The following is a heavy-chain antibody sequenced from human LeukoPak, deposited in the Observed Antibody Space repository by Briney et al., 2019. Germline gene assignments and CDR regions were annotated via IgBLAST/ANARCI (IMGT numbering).Heavy chain of an antibody. CDR3: ARGGTPSRWLVRRYYYYYMDV. CDR2: ISGSGGST. J-gene: IGHJ6*03. D-gene: IGHD6-19*01. CDR1: GFTFSSYA. Sequence: GSLRLSCAASGFTFSSYAMSWVRQAPGKGLEWVSAISGSGGSTYYADSVKGRFTISRDNAKNSLYLQMNSLRAEDTAVYYCARGGTPSRWLVRRYYYYYMDVWGKGTTVTVSS. V-gene: IGHV3-23*01.